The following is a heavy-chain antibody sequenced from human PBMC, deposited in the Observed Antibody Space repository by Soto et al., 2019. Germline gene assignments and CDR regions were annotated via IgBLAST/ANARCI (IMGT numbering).Heavy chain of an antibody. CDR1: GDSISSYY. J-gene: IGHJ4*02. D-gene: IGHD3-22*01. CDR2: LYYGRSA. V-gene: IGHV4-59*01. Sequence: QVQLQESGPGLVKPSETLSLTCAVSGDSISSYYCMWIRQPPGKGLESIGYLYYGRSANYNPSLKRPVTLSVDTPTNQCPLTLSSMTAADTAVYYCALRSMAVVPEYWGQGTLVTVSS. CDR3: ALRSMAVVPEY.